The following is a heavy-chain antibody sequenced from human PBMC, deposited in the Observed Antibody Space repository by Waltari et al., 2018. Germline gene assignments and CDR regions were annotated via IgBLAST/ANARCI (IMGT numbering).Heavy chain of an antibody. D-gene: IGHD1-26*01. J-gene: IGHJ4*02. CDR2: ISWNSGSI. CDR3: AKDGAWELLLGYFDY. Sequence: EVQLVESGGGLVQPGRSLRLSCAASGFTLDDYAMHWVRPGPGKGLEWVSGISWNSGSIGYADSVKGRFTISRDNAKNSLYLQMNSLRAEDTALYYCAKDGAWELLLGYFDYWGQGTLVTVSS. CDR1: GFTLDDYA. V-gene: IGHV3-9*01.